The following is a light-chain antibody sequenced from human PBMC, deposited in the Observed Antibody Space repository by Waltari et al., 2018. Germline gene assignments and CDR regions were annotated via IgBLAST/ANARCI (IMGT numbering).Light chain of an antibody. CDR3: QQSYRAPIT. V-gene: IGKV1-39*01. CDR1: QSISRY. J-gene: IGKJ5*01. CDR2: SAS. Sequence: DIQLPQSPSSLSASVGDRVTITCRASQSISRYLNWYQQEPGKAPKVLIYSASSLQTGVPSRFSGSGSGTDFTLTISSLQPEDFATYYCQQSYRAPITFGQGTRLDIK.